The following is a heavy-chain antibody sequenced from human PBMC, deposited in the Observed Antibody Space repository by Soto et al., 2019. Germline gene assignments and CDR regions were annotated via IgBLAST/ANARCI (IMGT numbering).Heavy chain of an antibody. Sequence: EVQLLESGGGLVQPGGSLRLSCAASGFTFSSYAMSWVRQAPGKGLEWVSAISGSGGSTYYADSVKGRFTISRDNSKNTLYLQKNSLRAEDTAVYYCAKDRLESRKEVVEGPRFDYWGQGTLVTVSS. CDR2: ISGSGGST. CDR3: AKDRLESRKEVVEGPRFDY. CDR1: GFTFSSYA. D-gene: IGHD2-15*01. J-gene: IGHJ4*02. V-gene: IGHV3-23*01.